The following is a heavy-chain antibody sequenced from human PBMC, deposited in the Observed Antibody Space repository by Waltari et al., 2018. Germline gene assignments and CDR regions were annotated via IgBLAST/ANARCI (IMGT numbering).Heavy chain of an antibody. V-gene: IGHV3-30-3*01. CDR2: LSYDGSNK. Sequence: QVQLVESGGGVVQPGRSLRLSCAASGFTFSSYAMHWVRQAPGKGLEWVAVLSYDGSNKYYPDSVKGRFTISIDNSKNTLYLQMNSLRAAYTAVYYCARDQHHVGVLGVYAMVFDYWGQGTLVTVSS. D-gene: IGHD2-8*02. J-gene: IGHJ4*02. CDR1: GFTFSSYA. CDR3: ARDQHHVGVLGVYAMVFDY.